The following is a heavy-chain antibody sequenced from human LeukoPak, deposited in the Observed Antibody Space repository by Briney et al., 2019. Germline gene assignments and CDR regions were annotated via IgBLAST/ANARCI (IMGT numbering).Heavy chain of an antibody. D-gene: IGHD4-17*01. J-gene: IGHJ6*03. CDR3: ARVQGTVYCYYMDV. V-gene: IGHV3-33*01. Sequence: GGSLRLSCAASGFTFSSYGMHWVRQAPGKGLEWVAVIWYDGSNKYYADSVKGRFTISRDNSKNTLYLQMNSLRAEDTAVYYCARVQGTVYCYYMDVWGKGTTVTVSS. CDR2: IWYDGSNK. CDR1: GFTFSSYG.